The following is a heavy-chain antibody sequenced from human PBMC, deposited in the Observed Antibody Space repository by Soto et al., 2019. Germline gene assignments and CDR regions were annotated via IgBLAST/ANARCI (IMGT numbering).Heavy chain of an antibody. CDR2: ISTSGGSV. CDR1: XFTFSKYG. J-gene: IGHJ3*02. CDR3: ARDADILTGSDAFAI. D-gene: IGHD3-9*01. Sequence: PGGSLRLSCAASXFTFSKYGMAWVPQAPGKGLEWVSGISTSGGSVYHADSVKGRFTITRDNSKNSLYLQMNSLRAEDTAVYYCARDADILTGSDAFAIWGQGTMVTVSS. V-gene: IGHV3-23*01.